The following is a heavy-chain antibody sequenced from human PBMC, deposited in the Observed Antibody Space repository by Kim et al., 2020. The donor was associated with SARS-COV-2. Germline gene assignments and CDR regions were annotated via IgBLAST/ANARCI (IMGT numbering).Heavy chain of an antibody. D-gene: IGHD6-6*01. CDR1: GGSISSGGYY. J-gene: IGHJ4*02. V-gene: IGHV4-31*03. CDR2: IYYSGST. CDR3: AREVVSSSSRNYFDY. Sequence: SETLSLTCTVSGGSISSGGYYWSWIRQHPGKGLEWIGYIYYSGSTYYNPSLKSRVTISVDTSKNQFSLKLSSVTAADTAVYYCAREVVSSSSRNYFDYWGQGTLVTVSS.